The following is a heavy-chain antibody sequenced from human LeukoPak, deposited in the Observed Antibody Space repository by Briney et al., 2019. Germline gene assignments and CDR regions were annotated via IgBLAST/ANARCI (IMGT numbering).Heavy chain of an antibody. CDR1: GFTVSSNY. V-gene: IGHV3-53*01. CDR2: NYSGGST. D-gene: IGHD6-13*01. J-gene: IGHJ3*02. Sequence: PGGSLRLSCAASGFTVSSNYMSWVRQAPGKGLEWVSVNYSGGSTYYADSVKGRFTISRDNSKNTLYLQMNSLRAEDTAVYYCARAAAGTGDAFDIWGQGTMVTVSS. CDR3: ARAAAGTGDAFDI.